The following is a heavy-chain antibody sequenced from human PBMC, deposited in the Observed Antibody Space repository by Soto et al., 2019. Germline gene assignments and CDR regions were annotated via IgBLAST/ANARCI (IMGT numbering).Heavy chain of an antibody. D-gene: IGHD3-22*01. CDR2: INLSADRT. V-gene: IGHV1-46*01. CDR3: ERDPSSGYLFFDY. J-gene: IGHJ4*01. Sequence: ASVKVSCKASGYIFTNYYFHWVRQDPGQGLEWIGIINLSADRTSYAQKLQGRFTVPMDTSTSTVYIELGSLRSEDTAVYYNERDPSSGYLFFDYWGQGTLVTFS. CDR1: GYIFTNYY.